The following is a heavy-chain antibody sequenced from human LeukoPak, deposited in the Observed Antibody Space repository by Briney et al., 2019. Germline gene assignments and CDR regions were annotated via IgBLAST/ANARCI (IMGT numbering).Heavy chain of an antibody. J-gene: IGHJ4*02. Sequence: GGSLRLSCAASGFTFSSYGMQWVRQAPGKGLEWVAVIWYDGSNKYYADSVKGRFTISRDNSKNTLYLQMNSLRAEDTAVYYCAKQEDCSSTSCYWAPFDYWGQGTLVTVSS. CDR3: AKQEDCSSTSCYWAPFDY. D-gene: IGHD2-2*01. V-gene: IGHV3-33*06. CDR2: IWYDGSNK. CDR1: GFTFSSYG.